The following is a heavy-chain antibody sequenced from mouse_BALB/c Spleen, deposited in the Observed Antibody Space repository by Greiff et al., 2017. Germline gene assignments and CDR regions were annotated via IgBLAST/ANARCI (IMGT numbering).Heavy chain of an antibody. CDR2: ISYSGST. D-gene: IGHD3-2*02. Sequence: ESGPGLVKPSQSLSLTCTVTGYSITSDYAWNWIRQFPGNKLEWMGYISYSGSTSYNPSLKSRISITRDTSKNQFFLQLNSVTTEDTATYYCARSGYYGPWYFDVWGAGTTVTVSS. J-gene: IGHJ1*01. CDR1: GYSITSDYA. CDR3: ARSGYYGPWYFDV. V-gene: IGHV3-2*02.